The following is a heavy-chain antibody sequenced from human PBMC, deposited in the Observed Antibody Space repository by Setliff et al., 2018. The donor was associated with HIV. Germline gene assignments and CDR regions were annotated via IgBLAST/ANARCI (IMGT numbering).Heavy chain of an antibody. Sequence: KTSETLSLTCTVSGGSISSYYWSWIRQPPGKGLEWIGYIYYSGSTNYNPSLKSRVTISVDTSENQFSLKLSSVTAADTAVYYCARGKDDSSGYFPFFDYWGQGTLVTVSS. CDR2: IYYSGST. V-gene: IGHV4-59*08. J-gene: IGHJ4*02. CDR3: ARGKDDSSGYFPFFDY. D-gene: IGHD3-22*01. CDR1: GGSISSYY.